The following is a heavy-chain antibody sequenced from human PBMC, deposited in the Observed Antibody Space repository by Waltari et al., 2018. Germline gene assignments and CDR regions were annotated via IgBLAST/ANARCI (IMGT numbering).Heavy chain of an antibody. V-gene: IGHV3-23*01. CDR2: ISGSVGGT. D-gene: IGHD3-3*01. CDR1: GFTFSSYA. J-gene: IGHJ3*02. CDR3: ARGAGKLRFLEADDAFDI. Sequence: EVQLLESGGGLVQPGGSLRLSCAASGFTFSSYAMSWVRQAPGKGLEWVSAISGSVGGTYYAESVKGRFTISRDNAKNSLYLQRNSLRAEDTAVYYCARGAGKLRFLEADDAFDIWGQGTMVTVSS.